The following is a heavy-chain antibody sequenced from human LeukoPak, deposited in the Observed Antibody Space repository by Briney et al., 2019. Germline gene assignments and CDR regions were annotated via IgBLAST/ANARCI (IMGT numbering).Heavy chain of an antibody. CDR2: ISDSGSTA. Sequence: GGSLRLSCGASGFSFSNYAMTWDRQAPGKGLEWVSGISDSGSTAFYADSVKGRFTSSRDNSKNTLYLQMNSLRAEDTAVYYCAREGMTTDDYWGQGTLVTVSS. CDR1: GFSFSNYA. CDR3: AREGMTTDDY. J-gene: IGHJ4*02. D-gene: IGHD4-17*01. V-gene: IGHV3-23*01.